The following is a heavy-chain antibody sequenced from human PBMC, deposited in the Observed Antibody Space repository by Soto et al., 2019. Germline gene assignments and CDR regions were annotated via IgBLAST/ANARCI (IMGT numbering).Heavy chain of an antibody. J-gene: IGHJ4*02. D-gene: IGHD3-22*01. CDR2: IYPGDSDT. V-gene: IGHV5-51*01. CDR1: GYSFTSYW. CDR3: ARGPDYYDSSGYFYFDY. Sequence: GESLKISCKGSGYSFTSYWIGWVRPMPEKGLEWMGIIYPGDSDTRYSPSFQGQVTISADKSISTAYLQWSSLKASDTAMYYCARGPDYYDSSGYFYFDYWGQGTLVTVSS.